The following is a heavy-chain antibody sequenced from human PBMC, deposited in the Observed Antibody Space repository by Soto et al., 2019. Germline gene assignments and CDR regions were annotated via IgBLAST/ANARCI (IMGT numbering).Heavy chain of an antibody. J-gene: IGHJ6*02. CDR3: ARGVGSGYYYSHMDL. D-gene: IGHD3-10*01. CDR1: GGSVSNISDY. V-gene: IGHV4-61*01. CDR2: IYYSGSA. Sequence: PAETLSLTCTVSGGSVSNISDYWSWVRQPPGKGLEWVGYIYYSGSADYDPALGSRVTISLDTSKNQFSLKLSSVTTADTAVYYCARGVGSGYYYSHMDLWGQGTTVTVSS.